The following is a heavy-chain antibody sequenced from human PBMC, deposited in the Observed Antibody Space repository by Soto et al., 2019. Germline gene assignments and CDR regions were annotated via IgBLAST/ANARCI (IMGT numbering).Heavy chain of an antibody. D-gene: IGHD3-10*01. Sequence: QVQLQQWGAGLLKPSETLSLTCAVYGGSFSGYYWSWIRQPPGKGLEWIGESNHSGSTNYNPSLKSRVTISVDTSKTQFSLKRSAVTGADTAVYYCARSGVTMVREVFYYYYGMDVWVQGTTVTVSS. V-gene: IGHV4-34*01. CDR3: ARSGVTMVREVFYYYYGMDV. J-gene: IGHJ6*02. CDR2: SNHSGST. CDR1: GGSFSGYY.